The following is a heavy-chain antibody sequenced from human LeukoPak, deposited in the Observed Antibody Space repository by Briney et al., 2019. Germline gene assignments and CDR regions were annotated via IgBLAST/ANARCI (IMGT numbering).Heavy chain of an antibody. CDR2: ISGSGGST. V-gene: IGHV3-23*01. CDR3: AKNSRYSGYESHFDY. D-gene: IGHD5-12*01. J-gene: IGHJ4*02. CDR1: GFTFSSYA. Sequence: GGSLRLSCAASGFTFSSYAMSWVRQAPGKGLEWVSAISGSGGSTYYADSVKGRFTISRDNSKNTPYLQMNSLRAEDTAVYYCAKNSRYSGYESHFDYWGQGTLVTVSS.